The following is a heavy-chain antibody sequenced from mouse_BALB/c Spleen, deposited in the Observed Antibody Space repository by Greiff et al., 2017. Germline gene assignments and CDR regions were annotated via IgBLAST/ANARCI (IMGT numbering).Heavy chain of an antibody. CDR1: GYTFTDYV. CDR3: ARRGYGSSYFDY. Sequence: QVQLQQSGPELVKPGASVKMSCKASGYTFTDYVISWVKQRTGQGLEWIGEIYPGSGSTYYNEKFKGKATLTADKSSNTAYMQLSSLTSEDSAVYFCARRGYGSSYFDYWGQGTTLTVSS. J-gene: IGHJ2*01. D-gene: IGHD1-1*01. CDR2: IYPGSGST. V-gene: IGHV1-81*01.